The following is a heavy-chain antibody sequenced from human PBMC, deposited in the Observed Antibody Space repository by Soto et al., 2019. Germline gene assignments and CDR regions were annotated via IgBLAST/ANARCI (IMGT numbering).Heavy chain of an antibody. CDR1: GFTFTSYA. V-gene: IGHV3-23*01. J-gene: IGHJ4*02. CDR2: ISGSGGST. D-gene: IGHD2-21*01. Sequence: EVQLLESGGGLVQPGGSLRLSCAASGFTFTSYAMSWVRQAPGKGLEWVSAISGSGGSTYYADSVKGRFTISRDNSKNTLYLQMNSLRAEDTAVYYCAKGGHIVVVGYMLKVWGQGTLVTVSS. CDR3: AKGGHIVVVGYMLKV.